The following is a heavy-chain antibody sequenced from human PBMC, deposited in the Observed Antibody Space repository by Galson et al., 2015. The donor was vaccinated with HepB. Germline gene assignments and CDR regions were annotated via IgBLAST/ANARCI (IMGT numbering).Heavy chain of an antibody. CDR3: ARDSAANFDY. Sequence: SLRLSCAASGFTFSSFGMHWVRQAPGKGLEWVAVIWYDGSNKYYVDSVKGRFTISRDNAKNSLYLQMNSLRAEDTAVYYCARDSAANFDYWGQGTLVTVSS. V-gene: IGHV3-33*08. CDR2: IWYDGSNK. J-gene: IGHJ4*02. CDR1: GFTFSSFG. D-gene: IGHD2-15*01.